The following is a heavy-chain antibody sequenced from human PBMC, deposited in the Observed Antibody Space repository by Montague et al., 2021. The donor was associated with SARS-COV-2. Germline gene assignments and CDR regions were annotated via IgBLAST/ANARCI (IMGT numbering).Heavy chain of an antibody. CDR2: IYHGGST. J-gene: IGHJ4*01. V-gene: IGHV4-59*08. Sequence: SETLSLTCTVSGGSISSYYWNWIRQPPGKGLEWIGTIYHGGSTNYNPSLKSRVTISVDTSKNQFSLTLNSVTAADTALYYCAAGCQFDYWGQGTLVTVSS. CDR1: GGSISSYY. CDR3: AAGCQFDY. D-gene: IGHD2-15*01.